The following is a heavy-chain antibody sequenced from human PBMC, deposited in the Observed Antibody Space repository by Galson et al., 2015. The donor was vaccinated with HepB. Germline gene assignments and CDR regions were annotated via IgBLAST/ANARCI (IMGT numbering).Heavy chain of an antibody. J-gene: IGHJ6*02. Sequence: ETLSLTCTVSGGSISSYYWSWIRQPPGKGLEWIGYIYYSGSTNYNPSLKSRVTISVDTSKNQFSLKLSSVTAADTAVYYCARARQEAIVFALQITGVDVWGQGTTVTVSS. V-gene: IGHV4-59*01. D-gene: IGHD3-16*02. CDR3: ARARQEAIVFALQITGVDV. CDR1: GGSISSYY. CDR2: IYYSGST.